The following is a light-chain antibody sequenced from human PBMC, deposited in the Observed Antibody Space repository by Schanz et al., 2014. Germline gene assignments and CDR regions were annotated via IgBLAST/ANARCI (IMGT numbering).Light chain of an antibody. J-gene: IGKJ4*01. Sequence: DIQMTQSPSTLSASVGDRVTITCRASQSISSWLAWYQQKPGKAPKLLIYDGSSLESGVPSRISGSGSGTDFTLTISAIQQEDFGTYYCQQTNTFPLTFGGGTKVEIK. CDR2: DGS. V-gene: IGKV1-5*01. CDR1: QSISSW. CDR3: QQTNTFPLT.